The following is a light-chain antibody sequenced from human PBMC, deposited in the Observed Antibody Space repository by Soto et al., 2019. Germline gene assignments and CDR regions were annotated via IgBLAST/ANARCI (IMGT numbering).Light chain of an antibody. V-gene: IGKV3-15*01. CDR3: QPSNKWPYT. J-gene: IGKJ2*01. CDR1: QSVSSN. CDR2: GAS. Sequence: IVMTQSPATLSVSPGERATLSCRASQSVSSNLAWYQHKPGQAPRLLFYGASTRAAGIPARFSGGGSGTDFTLTISGLTSEDFAVCYCQPSNKWPYTFGQGTTLEIK.